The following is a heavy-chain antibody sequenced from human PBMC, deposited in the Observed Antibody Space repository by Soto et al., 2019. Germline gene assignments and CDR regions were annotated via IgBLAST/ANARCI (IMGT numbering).Heavy chain of an antibody. CDR3: AKGRKQLVPLSFDY. CDR2: ISGSGGST. J-gene: IGHJ4*02. Sequence: GSLRLSCAASGFIFSTYAMSWVRQAPGKGLEWVSGISGSGGSTYYADSVKGRFTISRDNSKNTLYLQMNSLRDEDTAVYYCAKGRKQLVPLSFDYWGQETLVTVSS. V-gene: IGHV3-23*01. CDR1: GFIFSTYA. D-gene: IGHD6-13*01.